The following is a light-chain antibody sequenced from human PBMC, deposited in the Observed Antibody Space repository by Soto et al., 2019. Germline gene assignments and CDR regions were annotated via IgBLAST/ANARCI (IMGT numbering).Light chain of an antibody. V-gene: IGKV3-15*01. CDR3: QHYNDWPPTWT. CDR2: GAS. Sequence: EIAMTQSPATLSVSPGERVTLSCRASQSVSSKLAWYQQKPGQAPRVLIYGASTRATGIPARFSGSGSGTDFTLTISSLQSEDFAVYYCQHYNDWPPTWTFGQGTRVEIK. J-gene: IGKJ1*01. CDR1: QSVSSK.